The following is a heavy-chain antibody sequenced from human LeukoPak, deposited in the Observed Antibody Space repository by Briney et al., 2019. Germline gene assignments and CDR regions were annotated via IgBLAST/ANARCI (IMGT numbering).Heavy chain of an antibody. CDR3: ARVGVVGATHWFDP. Sequence: NPGGSLRLSCAASGFIFSSYTFNWVRQAPGKGLEWVSSISSSSSYIYYADSVKGRFTISRDNSKNTLYLQMNSLRAEDTAVYYCARVGVVGATHWFDPWGQGTLVTVSS. D-gene: IGHD1-26*01. CDR2: ISSSSSYI. CDR1: GFIFSSYT. V-gene: IGHV3-21*04. J-gene: IGHJ5*02.